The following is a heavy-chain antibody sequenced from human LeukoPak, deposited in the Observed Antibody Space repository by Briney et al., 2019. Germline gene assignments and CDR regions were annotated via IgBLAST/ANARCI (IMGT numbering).Heavy chain of an antibody. CDR3: ARAGPYSSSWNYYYYMDV. CDR1: GGSISSYY. D-gene: IGHD6-13*01. Sequence: PSETLSLTCTVSGGSISSYYWSWFRQPAGKGLEWIGRIYTSGSTNYNPSLKSRVTMSVDTSKNQFSLKLSSVTAADTAVYYCARAGPYSSSWNYYYYMDVWGKGTTVTVSS. J-gene: IGHJ6*03. CDR2: IYTSGST. V-gene: IGHV4-4*07.